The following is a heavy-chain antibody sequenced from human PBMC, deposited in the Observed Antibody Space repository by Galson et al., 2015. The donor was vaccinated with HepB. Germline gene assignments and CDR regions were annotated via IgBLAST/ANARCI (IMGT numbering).Heavy chain of an antibody. CDR2: LNTDGSYT. CDR3: SDLGDGY. CDR1: DLTFSNMW. V-gene: IGHV3-74*01. J-gene: IGHJ4*01. Sequence: SLRLSCAASDLTFSNMWMHWVRQVPVKGLVWVSGLNTDGSYTYYADSVKGRFTISRDNAKNTLYLQMNSLRAEDTAVYYCSDLGDGYWGHGTLVTVS. D-gene: IGHD7-27*01.